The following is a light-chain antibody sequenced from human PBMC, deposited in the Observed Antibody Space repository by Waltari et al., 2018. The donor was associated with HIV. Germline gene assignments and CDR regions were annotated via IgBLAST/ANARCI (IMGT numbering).Light chain of an antibody. CDR1: QSVSSN. V-gene: IGKV3D-15*01. Sequence: EIVMTQSPATLSVSPGERATLSCRASQSVSSNLAWYQQKPGQAPRLLMYGASIRATGIPARFSGSGSGTEFTLTISSLQSEDFAVYYCQQYNNRPWTFGQGTTVEIK. CDR2: GAS. CDR3: QQYNNRPWT. J-gene: IGKJ1*01.